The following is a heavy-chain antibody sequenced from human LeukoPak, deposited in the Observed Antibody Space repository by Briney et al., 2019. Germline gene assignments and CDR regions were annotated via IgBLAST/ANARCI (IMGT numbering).Heavy chain of an antibody. CDR1: GYG. CDR3: ARGHWLDSFDY. D-gene: IGHD6-19*01. J-gene: IGHJ4*02. V-gene: IGHV3-30*02. Sequence: GGSLRLSCAASGYGMHWVRQAPGKGLEWVAFVRYDSSNKYYADSVKGRFTISRDNAKNSLYLQMNSLRAEDTAVYYCARGHWLDSFDYWGQGTLVTVSS. CDR2: VRYDSSNK.